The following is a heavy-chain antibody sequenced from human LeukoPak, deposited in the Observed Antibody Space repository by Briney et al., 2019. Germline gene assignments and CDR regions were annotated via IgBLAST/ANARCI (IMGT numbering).Heavy chain of an antibody. CDR2: IYPGDSDT. J-gene: IGHJ4*02. CDR3: ARLSYDFWSGYYLDY. Sequence: GASLQISCKGSGYSFTSYWIGWVRQLPGKGLEWMGIIYPGDSDTRYSPSFQGQVTISADKSISTAYLQWSSLKASDTAMYYCARLSYDFWSGYYLDYWGQGTLVTVSS. CDR1: GYSFTSYW. V-gene: IGHV5-51*01. D-gene: IGHD3-3*01.